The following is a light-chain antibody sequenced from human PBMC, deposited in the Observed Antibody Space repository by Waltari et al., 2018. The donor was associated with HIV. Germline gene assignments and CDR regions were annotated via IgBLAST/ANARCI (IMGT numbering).Light chain of an antibody. CDR2: GAS. Sequence: ETVMTQSPATLSVSPGERATLSCRASQNIGINLAWYQQRPGQAPRLLIYGASSRATGIPDRFSGSGSGTDFTLTISRLEPEDFAVYYCQQYGRSPPYTFGQGTKLEI. V-gene: IGKV3-20*01. J-gene: IGKJ2*01. CDR3: QQYGRSPPYT. CDR1: QNIGIN.